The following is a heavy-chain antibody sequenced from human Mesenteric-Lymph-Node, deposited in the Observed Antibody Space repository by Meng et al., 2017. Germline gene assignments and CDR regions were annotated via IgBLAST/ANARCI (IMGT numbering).Heavy chain of an antibody. CDR3: ARDRGIVVAFEY. J-gene: IGHJ4*02. Sequence: QVQLVQSGAEVQTPGASVKVSCKASGYTFTTDAIHWLRQAPGQRLEWMGWINGGNGKTKYSQRFQGRVSFTRDTSARTASVELSSLTSEDTAVYYCARDRGIVVAFEYWGQGTLVTVSS. D-gene: IGHD1-26*01. CDR1: GYTFTTDA. CDR2: INGGNGKT. V-gene: IGHV1-3*01.